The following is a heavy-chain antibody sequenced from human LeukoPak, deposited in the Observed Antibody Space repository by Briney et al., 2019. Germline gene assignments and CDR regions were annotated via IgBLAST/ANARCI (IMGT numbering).Heavy chain of an antibody. V-gene: IGHV1-2*06. J-gene: IGHJ6*02. CDR1: GYTFTGYY. D-gene: IGHD2-21*02. CDR2: INPNSGGT. CDR3: ARAPPDCGGDCYPPYYYYGMDV. Sequence: GASVKVSCKASGYTFTGYYMHWVRQAPGQGLEWMGRINPNSGGTNYAQKFQGRVTMTRGTSISTAYMELSRLRSDDTAVYYCARAPPDCGGDCYPPYYYYGMDVWGQGTTVTVSS.